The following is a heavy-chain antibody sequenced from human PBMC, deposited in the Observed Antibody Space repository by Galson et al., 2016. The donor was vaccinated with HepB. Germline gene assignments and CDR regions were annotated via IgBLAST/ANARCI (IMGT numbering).Heavy chain of an antibody. D-gene: IGHD2-15*01. J-gene: IGHJ5*02. CDR1: GGSISSTGLY. V-gene: IGHV4-31*03. Sequence: TLSLTCSVSGGSISSTGLYWTWIRQHPGKGLEWIGYIYYSGNTGSTYYSPSLQSRVTISVDTSKNQLSLKLNSVTAADTAVYYCARAGFCNGGSCPWGWFDPWGQGTLVTVSS. CDR2: IYYSGNTGST. CDR3: ARAGFCNGGSCPWGWFDP.